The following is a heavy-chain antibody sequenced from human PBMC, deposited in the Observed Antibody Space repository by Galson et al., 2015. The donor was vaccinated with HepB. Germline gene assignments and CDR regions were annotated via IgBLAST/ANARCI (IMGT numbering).Heavy chain of an antibody. CDR2: IIPIFGTA. CDR1: GGAFSSYA. D-gene: IGHD6-6*01. J-gene: IGHJ4*02. CDR3: ARALSSSSVLGYFDY. Sequence: SVTVSCKASGGAFSSYAISWVRQAPGQGLEWMGGIIPIFGTANYAQKFQGRVTITADKSTSTAYMELSSLRSEDTAVYYCARALSSSSVLGYFDYWGQGTLVTVSS. V-gene: IGHV1-69*06.